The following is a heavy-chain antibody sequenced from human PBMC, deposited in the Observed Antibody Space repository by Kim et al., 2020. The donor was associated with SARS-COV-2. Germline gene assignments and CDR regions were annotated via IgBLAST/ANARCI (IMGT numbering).Heavy chain of an antibody. V-gene: IGHV4-59*08. CDR3: ARLDYDILTGYYSYFDY. D-gene: IGHD3-9*01. J-gene: IGHJ4*02. Sequence: LKSRVTISVDTSKNQFSLKLSSVTAADTAVYYCARLDYDILTGYYSYFDYWGQGTLVTVSS.